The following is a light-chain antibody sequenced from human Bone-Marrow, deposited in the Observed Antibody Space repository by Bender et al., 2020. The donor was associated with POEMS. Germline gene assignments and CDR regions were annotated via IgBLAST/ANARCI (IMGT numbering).Light chain of an antibody. CDR2: VNSDGSH. CDR1: SGHNNYA. Sequence: QLVLTQSPSASASLGASVKLTCTLSSGHNNYAIAWHQQQPEKGPLYLMKVNSDGSHFKGDGIPDRFSGSSSGAERYLIISSLQSEDEADYYCQTWGTGIQVFGGGTKVTVL. V-gene: IGLV4-69*01. CDR3: QTWGTGIQV. J-gene: IGLJ2*01.